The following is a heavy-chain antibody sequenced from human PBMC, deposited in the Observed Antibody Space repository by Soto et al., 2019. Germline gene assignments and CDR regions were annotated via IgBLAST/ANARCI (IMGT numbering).Heavy chain of an antibody. Sequence: SETLSLTCTVSGGSISSYYWSWIRQPPGKGLEWIGYIYYSGSTNYNPSLKSRVTITRDMSTSTAYMELSRLRSDDTAVYYCARGSGWFLYYFDYWGQGTLVTVSS. J-gene: IGHJ4*02. V-gene: IGHV4-59*01. CDR1: GGSISSYY. CDR3: ARGSGWFLYYFDY. CDR2: IYYSGST. D-gene: IGHD6-19*01.